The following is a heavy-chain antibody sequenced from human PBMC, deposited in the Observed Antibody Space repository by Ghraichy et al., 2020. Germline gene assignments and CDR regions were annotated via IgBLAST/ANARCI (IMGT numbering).Heavy chain of an antibody. CDR3: ARGQLTGDTKYYYYGMDV. J-gene: IGHJ6*02. D-gene: IGHD7-27*01. CDR2: INHSGST. V-gene: IGHV4-34*01. Sequence: SETLSLTCAVYGGSFSGYYWSWLRQPPGKGLEWIGEINHSGSTNYNPSLKSRVTISIDTSKNQFSLKLSSVTAADTAVYYCARGQLTGDTKYYYYGMDVWGQGTTVTVSS. CDR1: GGSFSGYY.